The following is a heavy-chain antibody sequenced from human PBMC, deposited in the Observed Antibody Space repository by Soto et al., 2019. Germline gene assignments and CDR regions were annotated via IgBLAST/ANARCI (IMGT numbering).Heavy chain of an antibody. CDR3: ARSVAYYHLYYYYGIDV. CDR1: GFTFSTYT. D-gene: IGHD3-10*01. CDR2: ISSSSSYR. J-gene: IGHJ6*02. V-gene: IGHV3-21*01. Sequence: EVQLVESGGGLVKPGGSLRLSCAASGFTFSTYTMNWVRKAAGKGLEWVSSISSSSSYRYYTDSVKGRFTISRDNAKNSLYLQMNSLRAEDTAVYYCARSVAYYHLYYYYGIDVWGQCITVTVSS.